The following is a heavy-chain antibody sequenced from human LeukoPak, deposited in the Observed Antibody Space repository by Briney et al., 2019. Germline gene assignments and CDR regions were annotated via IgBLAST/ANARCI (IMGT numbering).Heavy chain of an antibody. V-gene: IGHV3-23*01. CDR3: AKDIVVVTAGSNAFDI. D-gene: IGHD2-21*02. Sequence: GSLRLSCAASGFTFSSYAMSWVRQAPGKGLEWVSAISGSGGSTYYADSVKGRFTISRDNSKNTLYLQMDSLRAEDTAVYYCAKDIVVVTAGSNAFDIWGQGTMVTVSS. CDR2: ISGSGGST. J-gene: IGHJ3*02. CDR1: GFTFSSYA.